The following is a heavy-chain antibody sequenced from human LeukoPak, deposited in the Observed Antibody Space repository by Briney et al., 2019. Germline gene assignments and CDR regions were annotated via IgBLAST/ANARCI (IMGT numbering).Heavy chain of an antibody. CDR2: FSGSGGST. CDR3: AKYLGMQVWFSL. D-gene: IGHD5-18*01. CDR1: GFTFSTYA. V-gene: IGHV3-23*01. Sequence: PGGSLRLSCAASGFTFSTYAMSWVRQAPGKGLEWVSSFSGSGGSTYYADSVKGRFTISRDNSKNTLYLQMNSLRAEDTAGYYCAKYLGMQVWFSLWGQGTLVTVSS. J-gene: IGHJ4*02.